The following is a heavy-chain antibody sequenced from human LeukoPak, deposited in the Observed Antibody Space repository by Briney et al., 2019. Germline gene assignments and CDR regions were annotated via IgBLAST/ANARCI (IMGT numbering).Heavy chain of an antibody. CDR3: ARSYYGGNSGVWWASYYFDY. J-gene: IGHJ4*02. V-gene: IGHV4-34*01. D-gene: IGHD4-23*01. CDR2: INHSGST. Sequence: PSETLSLTCAVYGGSFSGYSLSWIRQPPGKGLEWIGEINHSGSTTYNPSLKSGGTISVDKTKSQFFMKLTTVPAADTAVYYCARSYYGGNSGVWWASYYFDYWGQGTLVTVSS. CDR1: GGSFSGYS.